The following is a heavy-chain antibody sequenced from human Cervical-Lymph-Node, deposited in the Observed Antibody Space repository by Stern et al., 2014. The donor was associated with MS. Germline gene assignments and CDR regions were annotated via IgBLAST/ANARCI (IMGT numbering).Heavy chain of an antibody. CDR1: GDTLSSHT. Sequence: VQLVESGAEVKKVGSSVKVSCKASGDTLSSHTISWVRQAPGQGLEWMGGLIPVFDAPNYAQKVQGRVKITSDEPTNTAHMELSSLGSEDTAVYYCATGAHGMDVWGQGTAVSVSS. J-gene: IGHJ6*02. D-gene: IGHD3-10*01. CDR2: LIPVFDAP. V-gene: IGHV1-69*01. CDR3: ATGAHGMDV.